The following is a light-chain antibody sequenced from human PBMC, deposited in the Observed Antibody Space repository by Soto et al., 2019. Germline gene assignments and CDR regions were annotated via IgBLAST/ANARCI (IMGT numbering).Light chain of an antibody. CDR3: QHYNSYSEA. J-gene: IGKJ1*01. CDR2: KAS. V-gene: IGKV1-5*03. Sequence: DIHLTQSPSTLPSSLGDRVTITFRASQSISNWLAWYQQKPGKAPKLLIYKASTLKSGVPSRFSGSGSGTEFTLTISSLQPDDFATYYCQHYNSYSEAFGQGTKVDIK. CDR1: QSISNW.